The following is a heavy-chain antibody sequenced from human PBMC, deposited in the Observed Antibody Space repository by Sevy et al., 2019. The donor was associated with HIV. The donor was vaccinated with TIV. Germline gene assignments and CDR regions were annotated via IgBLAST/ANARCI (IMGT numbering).Heavy chain of an antibody. Sequence: GGSLRLSCAASGFTFSSYWMSWVHQAPGKGLEWVATMKQDGSEKYYVDSVKGRFTISRDNAKKSLYLQMNSLRVEDTAVYYCVREGLGGYSYSLDCWGQGTLVTVSS. V-gene: IGHV3-7*01. CDR2: MKQDGSEK. D-gene: IGHD5-18*01. CDR1: GFTFSSYW. J-gene: IGHJ4*02. CDR3: VREGLGGYSYSLDC.